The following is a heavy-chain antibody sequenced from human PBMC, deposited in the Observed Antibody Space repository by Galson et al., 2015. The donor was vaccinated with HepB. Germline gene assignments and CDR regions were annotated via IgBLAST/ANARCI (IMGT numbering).Heavy chain of an antibody. D-gene: IGHD6-13*01. V-gene: IGHV3-23*01. CDR1: GFTFSSYA. CDR2: ISGSGGST. J-gene: IGHJ6*02. Sequence: SLRLSCAASGFTFSSYAMSWVRQAPGKGLEWVSAISGSGGSTYYADSVKGRFTISRDNSKNTLYLQMNSLRAEDTAVYYCAKVQGEEQQLATQGMDVWGQGTTVTVSS. CDR3: AKVQGEEQQLATQGMDV.